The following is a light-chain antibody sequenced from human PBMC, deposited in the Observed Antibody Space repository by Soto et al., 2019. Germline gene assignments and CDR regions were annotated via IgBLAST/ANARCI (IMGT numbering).Light chain of an antibody. CDR2: GAS. J-gene: IGKJ4*01. CDR1: QSISTS. CDR3: HQYGTSPLT. V-gene: IGKV3-20*01. Sequence: EIVLAQSPGTLSLSPGERATLSCRASQSISTSLAWFQQIPGQAPRLLIYGASSRGTGIPDRFSGSGSGTDFTLTISRLEPEDFAVYYCHQYGTSPLTFGGGTKVDIK.